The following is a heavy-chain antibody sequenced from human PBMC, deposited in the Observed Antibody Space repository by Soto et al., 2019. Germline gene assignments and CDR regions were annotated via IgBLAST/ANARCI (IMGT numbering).Heavy chain of an antibody. J-gene: IGHJ4*02. CDR1: GVTFSDYA. V-gene: IGHV3-23*01. CDR3: AKSTYCAGDCYSKDFDA. Sequence: DVQLLESGGGLVQPGGSLRLSCAVSGVTFSDYAMSWVRQAPGEGLEWVSSIRLAAGNTHYADSVRGRFTISRDNLKNILYLQMNYLRAEDTALYYCAKSTYCAGDCYSKDFDAWGQGTLVTVS. D-gene: IGHD2-21*02. CDR2: IRLAAGNT.